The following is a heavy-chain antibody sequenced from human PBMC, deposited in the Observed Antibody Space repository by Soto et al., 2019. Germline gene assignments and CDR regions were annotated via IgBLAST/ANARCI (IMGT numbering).Heavy chain of an antibody. CDR3: ARWVYYGSGSLDY. J-gene: IGHJ4*02. CDR2: IYYSGST. D-gene: IGHD3-10*01. V-gene: IGHV4-39*01. CDR1: GGSISSSSYY. Sequence: PSETLSLTCTVSGGSISSSSYYWGWIRQPPGKGLEWIGSIYYSGSTYYNPSLKSRVTISVDTSKNQFSLKLSSVTAADTAVYYCARWVYYGSGSLDYWGQGTPVTVSS.